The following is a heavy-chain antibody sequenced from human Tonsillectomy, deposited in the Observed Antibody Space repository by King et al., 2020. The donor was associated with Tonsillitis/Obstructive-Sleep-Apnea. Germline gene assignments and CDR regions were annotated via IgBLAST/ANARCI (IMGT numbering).Heavy chain of an antibody. CDR3: ARGXYXLQYXNXDX. CDR1: GYTFTSHY. D-gene: IGHD2-2*01. V-gene: IGHV1-46*01. J-gene: IGHJ6*03. CDR2: IXPSGGST. Sequence: QLVQSGAEVKKPGASVKVSCKASGYTFTSHYMHWVRQAPGQGLEWMGIIXPSGGSTSYAQKXQXRVTMTRDTSTSTVHMELNSLRSEDTAVYYCARGXYXLQYXNXDXWGKXXXVTVSS.